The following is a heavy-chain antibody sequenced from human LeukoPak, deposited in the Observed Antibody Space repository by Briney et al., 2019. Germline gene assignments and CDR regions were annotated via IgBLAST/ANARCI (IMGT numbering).Heavy chain of an antibody. J-gene: IGHJ4*02. D-gene: IGHD2-2*01. Sequence: GGSLRLSCAASGFTFSRYWMTWVRQAPGKGLEWVANINQDGSEKYYVDSAKGRFTISRDNAKNSLYLQMNSLRAEDTAVYYCARRDIVVVPEAAYFDYWGQGTLVTVSS. CDR1: GFTFSRYW. CDR2: INQDGSEK. CDR3: ARRDIVVVPEAAYFDY. V-gene: IGHV3-7*01.